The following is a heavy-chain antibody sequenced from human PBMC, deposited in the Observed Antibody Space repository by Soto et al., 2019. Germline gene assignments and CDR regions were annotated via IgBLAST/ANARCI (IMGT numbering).Heavy chain of an antibody. CDR1: GFTFSSYA. Sequence: GGSLRLSCAASGFTFSSYAMSWVRQAPGKWLEWVSAISGSGGSTYYADSVKGRFTISRDNAKSSVNLQMNSLRGEDTAVYYCARVGTDYGSGSPYYSDYWGQGTLVTVSS. D-gene: IGHD3-10*01. J-gene: IGHJ4*02. CDR2: ISGSGGST. CDR3: ARVGTDYGSGSPYYSDY. V-gene: IGHV3-23*01.